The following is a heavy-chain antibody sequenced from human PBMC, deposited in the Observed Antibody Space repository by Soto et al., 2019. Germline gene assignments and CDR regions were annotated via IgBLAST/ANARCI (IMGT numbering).Heavy chain of an antibody. CDR2: SSAYNGNK. CDR3: ATGIAAAGLYSSYGMDV. V-gene: IGHV1-18*01. J-gene: IGHJ6*02. Sequence: ASVKDSCKASGYTFTSYGISWVRQARGQGREGMGWSSAYNGNKKYAQKLQGRVTMTTDTSTSTAYMELRSLRSDDTAVYYCATGIAAAGLYSSYGMDVWGQGTTVTVSS. D-gene: IGHD6-13*01. CDR1: GYTFTSYG.